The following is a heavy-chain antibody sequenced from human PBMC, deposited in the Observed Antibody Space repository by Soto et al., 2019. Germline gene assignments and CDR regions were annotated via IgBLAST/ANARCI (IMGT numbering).Heavy chain of an antibody. J-gene: IGHJ6*02. Sequence: QVQLVQSGAEVKKPGSSVKVSCKASGGTFSSYAISWVRQAPGQGLEWMGGIIPIFGTANYAQKFQGRVTITADESTSTAYMDLSSLSSEDTAVYYRASPPIVATIVNYYYVMDVWGQGTTVTVSS. CDR3: ASPPIVATIVNYYYVMDV. V-gene: IGHV1-69*12. CDR1: GGTFSSYA. CDR2: IIPIFGTA. D-gene: IGHD5-12*01.